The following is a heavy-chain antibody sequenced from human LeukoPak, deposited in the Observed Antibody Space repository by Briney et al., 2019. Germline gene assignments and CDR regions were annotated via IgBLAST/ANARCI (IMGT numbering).Heavy chain of an antibody. J-gene: IGHJ4*02. V-gene: IGHV3-7*03. CDR3: ARAVAGNDF. CDR1: GFTFSSYW. CDR2: IKQDGSEK. Sequence: GGSLRLSCAASGFTFSSYWMSWVRQAPGKGLEWVANIKQDGSEKYYVDSVKGRFTISRDNVKSSLSLQMNSLRAEDTAVYYCARAVAGNDFWGQGALVTVSS. D-gene: IGHD6-19*01.